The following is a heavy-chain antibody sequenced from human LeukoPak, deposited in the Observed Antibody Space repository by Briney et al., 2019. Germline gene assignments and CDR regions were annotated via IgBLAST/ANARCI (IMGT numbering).Heavy chain of an antibody. J-gene: IGHJ4*02. Sequence: GGSLRLSCSASGFTFSSYAMHWVRQAPGKGLEWVSVIYSGGTTNYADSVKGRFTISRGNSKNTLFLQMNSLRAEDTAVYYCARGGYSSSWYHFDYWGQGTLVTVSS. CDR2: IYSGGTT. V-gene: IGHV3-53*01. D-gene: IGHD6-13*01. CDR3: ARGGYSSSWYHFDY. CDR1: GFTFSSYA.